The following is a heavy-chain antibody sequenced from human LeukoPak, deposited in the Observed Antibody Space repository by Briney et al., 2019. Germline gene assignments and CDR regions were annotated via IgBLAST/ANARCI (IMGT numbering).Heavy chain of an antibody. V-gene: IGHV3-74*01. CDR3: ARLVAAAGFDY. J-gene: IGHJ4*02. CDR1: GFTFSSYW. D-gene: IGHD6-13*01. Sequence: GGSLRLSCAASGFTFSSYWMHWVRQAPGKGLVWVSRINTDGSTTSYADSVKGRFTISRDNAKNTLYPQMNSLRAEDTAVYYCARLVAAAGFDYWGQGTLVTVSS. CDR2: INTDGSTT.